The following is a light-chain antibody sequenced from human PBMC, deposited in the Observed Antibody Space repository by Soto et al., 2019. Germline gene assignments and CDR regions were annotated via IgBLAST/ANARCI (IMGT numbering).Light chain of an antibody. CDR3: SSYAGSQGV. Sequence: QSVLTQPPSASGSPGQSVTISCTGTSSDVGGYNYVSLYQQHPGKAPKLMIYEVSKPASGVRDRCSGSKSGTTPSLTVAGLQAEDEADYFCSSYAGSQGVFGGGTKLTVL. CDR1: SSDVGGYNY. CDR2: EVS. V-gene: IGLV2-8*01. J-gene: IGLJ2*01.